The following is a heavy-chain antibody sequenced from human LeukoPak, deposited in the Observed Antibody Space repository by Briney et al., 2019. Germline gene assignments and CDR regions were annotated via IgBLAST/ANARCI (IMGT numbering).Heavy chain of an antibody. V-gene: IGHV3-48*02. CDR2: ITSSSSTI. CDR3: AGSYGSGSYFDY. Sequence: GGSLRLSCAASGXTFSSYSMNWVRQAPGKGLGWISYITSSSSTIYYADSVKGRFTVSRDNAKNSLYLQMNSLRDEDTAVYYCAGSYGSGSYFDYWGQGTLVTVSS. J-gene: IGHJ4*02. CDR1: GXTFSSYS. D-gene: IGHD3-10*01.